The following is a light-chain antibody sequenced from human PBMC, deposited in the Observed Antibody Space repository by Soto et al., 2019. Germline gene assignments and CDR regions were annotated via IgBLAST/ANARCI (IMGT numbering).Light chain of an antibody. CDR2: DVS. V-gene: IGLV2-14*03. CDR1: SSDVGGYDF. Sequence: QSALTQPASVSGSPGQSITISCTGTSSDVGGYDFVSWYQQHPGKVPELIIYDVSSRPSGISDRFSGSKSGNTASLTISGIQAEDEADYYCSSYTSGNTLIFGGGTKLNVL. CDR3: SSYTSGNTLI. J-gene: IGLJ2*01.